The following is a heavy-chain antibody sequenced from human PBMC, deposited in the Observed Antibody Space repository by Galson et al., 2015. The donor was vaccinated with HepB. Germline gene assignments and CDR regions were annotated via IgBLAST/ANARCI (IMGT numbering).Heavy chain of an antibody. CDR2: SRNRARGYST. Sequence: SLRLSCAVSGFSFNDHYVDWVRQAPGKGLELVGRSRNRARGYSTAYAVSVRGRFTVSRDDSKNSVFLQMNRLRSEDTAVYYCARSEVTTVVTDFDSWGQGTLVTVSP. V-gene: IGHV3-72*01. CDR3: ARSEVTTVVTDFDS. D-gene: IGHD4-23*01. J-gene: IGHJ4*02. CDR1: GFSFNDHY.